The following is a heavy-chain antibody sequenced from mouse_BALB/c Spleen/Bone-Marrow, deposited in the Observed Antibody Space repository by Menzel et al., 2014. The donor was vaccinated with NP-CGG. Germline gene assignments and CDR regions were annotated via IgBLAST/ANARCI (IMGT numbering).Heavy chain of an antibody. J-gene: IGHJ3*01. CDR2: IWGGGST. V-gene: IGHV2-6-4*01. CDR3: ARNLRDPFAY. Sequence: VQVVESGPGLVAPSQSLSITCTVSGFSLXRYSVHWIRQPPGNGLEWLGMIWGGGSTDYNSALKSRLSISKDNSKSQVFLKMNSLQTDDTAIYYCARNLRDPFAYWGQGTLVTVSA. CDR1: GFSLXRYS.